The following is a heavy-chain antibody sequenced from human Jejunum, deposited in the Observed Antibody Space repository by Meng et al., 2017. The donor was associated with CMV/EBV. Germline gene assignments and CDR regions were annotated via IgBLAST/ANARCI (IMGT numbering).Heavy chain of an antibody. CDR3: ARDSSRGFTGYDSKNWFDH. Sequence: ASGPGTVQPSDPLFLTCTVSGASISTDSYYWSRVRQPAGKGLEWIRRNYQTWSTNYNPSLKSRVTLSVDVSKTKVPLMLTSVSAADTAVYYCARDSSRGFTGYDSKNWFDHWGQGTLVTVSS. D-gene: IGHD5-12*01. J-gene: IGHJ5*02. CDR1: GASISTDSYY. CDR2: NYQTWST. V-gene: IGHV4-61*02.